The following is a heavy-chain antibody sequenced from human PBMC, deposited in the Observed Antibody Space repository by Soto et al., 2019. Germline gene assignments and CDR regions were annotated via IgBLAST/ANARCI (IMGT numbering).Heavy chain of an antibody. J-gene: IGHJ5*02. CDR1: GGSISSSSYY. CDR2: IYYSGST. D-gene: IGHD3-22*01. Sequence: SETLSLTCTVSGGSISSSSYYWGWIRQPPGKGLEWIGSIYYSGSTYYNPSLKSRVTISVDTSKNQFSLKLSSVTAAGTAVYYCARLDYYDSSGIPNWFDPWGQGTLVTVSS. V-gene: IGHV4-39*01. CDR3: ARLDYYDSSGIPNWFDP.